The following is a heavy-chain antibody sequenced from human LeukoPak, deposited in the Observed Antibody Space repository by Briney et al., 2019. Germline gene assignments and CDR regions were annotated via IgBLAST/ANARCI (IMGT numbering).Heavy chain of an antibody. Sequence: GASVKVSCKASGYTFTSYYMHWVRQAPGQGLEWMGIINPSGGSTSYAQKFQGRVTMTRDTSTSTVYMELSSLRSEDTAVYYCARELLAKDIVVVVAARGRPAKSSPFDYWGQGTLVTVSS. V-gene: IGHV1-46*01. CDR1: GYTFTSYY. CDR3: ARELLAKDIVVVVAARGRPAKSSPFDY. CDR2: INPSGGST. J-gene: IGHJ4*02. D-gene: IGHD2-15*01.